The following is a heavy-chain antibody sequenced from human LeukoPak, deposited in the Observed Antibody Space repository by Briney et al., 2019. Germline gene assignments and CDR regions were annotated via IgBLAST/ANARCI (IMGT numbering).Heavy chain of an antibody. CDR1: GFTFSSYG. Sequence: GGSLRLSCAASGFTFSSYGMHWVRQAPGKGLEWVAAISYDGSNKYYADSVKGRFTISRDNSKNTLYLQMNSLRAEDTAVYYCAKGSVDCSSTSCYNPHDAFDIWGQGTMVTVSS. J-gene: IGHJ3*02. V-gene: IGHV3-30*18. D-gene: IGHD2-2*02. CDR3: AKGSVDCSSTSCYNPHDAFDI. CDR2: ISYDGSNK.